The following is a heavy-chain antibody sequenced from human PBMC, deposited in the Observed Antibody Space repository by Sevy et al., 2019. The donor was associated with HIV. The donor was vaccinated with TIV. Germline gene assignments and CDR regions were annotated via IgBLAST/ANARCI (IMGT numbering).Heavy chain of an antibody. D-gene: IGHD3-10*01. J-gene: IGHJ2*01. CDR2: IYTSRST. V-gene: IGHV4-4*07. CDR3: ARVGSYYYGSGRLEGLWYFDL. CDR1: GGSIFSYY. Sequence: SETLSLTCTVSGGSIFSYYWSWIRQPAGKGLEWVGRIYTSRSTNYNPSLKSRVTMSVDTSENQFSLKLGSVTAADTAVYYCARVGSYYYGSGRLEGLWYFDLWGRGTLVTVSS.